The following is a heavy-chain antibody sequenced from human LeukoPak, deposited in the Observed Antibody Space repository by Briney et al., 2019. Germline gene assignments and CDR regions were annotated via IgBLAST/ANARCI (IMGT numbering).Heavy chain of an antibody. Sequence: SETLSLTCTVSGGSISSYYWSWIRQPPGKGLECIGYIYYSGSTNYNPSLKSRVTISVDTSKNQFSLKLSSVTAADTAVYYCARGGGSGSYYFGSYYYYYMDVWGKGTTVTVSS. J-gene: IGHJ6*03. CDR1: GGSISSYY. CDR2: IYYSGST. V-gene: IGHV4-59*01. D-gene: IGHD3-10*01. CDR3: ARGGGSGSYYFGSYYYYYMDV.